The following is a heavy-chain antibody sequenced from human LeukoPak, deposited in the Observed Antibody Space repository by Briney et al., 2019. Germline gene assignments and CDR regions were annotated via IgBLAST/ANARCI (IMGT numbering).Heavy chain of an antibody. Sequence: GASVKVFCKASGYTFPRYDINWVRQAHGQGPEWKGWMNPNSGNTGYAQKFQGRVTMTRNTSISTAYMELSSLRSEDTAVYYCARGQQWLVEGGWFDPWGQGTLVTVSS. CDR2: MNPNSGNT. J-gene: IGHJ5*02. CDR3: ARGQQWLVEGGWFDP. CDR1: GYTFPRYD. V-gene: IGHV1-8*01. D-gene: IGHD6-19*01.